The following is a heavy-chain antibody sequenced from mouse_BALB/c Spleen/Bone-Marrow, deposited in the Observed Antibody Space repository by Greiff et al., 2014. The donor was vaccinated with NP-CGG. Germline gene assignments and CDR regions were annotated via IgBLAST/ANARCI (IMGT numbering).Heavy chain of an antibody. CDR3: ARSSKVRNAMDY. CDR2: ISGYYGDA. D-gene: IGHD2-14*01. J-gene: IGHJ4*01. V-gene: IGHV1S137*01. Sequence: VQLQQSGAKLVRPGVSVKISCKGSGYTFTDHAMHWVKRSHAKSLEWIGLISGYYGDAIYNQKFKGKAAMTVDKSSSTAYMELARLTSEDSAIYCCARSSKVRNAMDYWGQGTSVTVSS. CDR1: GYTFTDHA.